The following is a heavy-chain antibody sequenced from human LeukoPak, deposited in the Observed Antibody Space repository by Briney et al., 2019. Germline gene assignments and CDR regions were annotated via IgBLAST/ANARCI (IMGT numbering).Heavy chain of an antibody. D-gene: IGHD1-26*01. J-gene: IGHJ4*02. CDR2: ISSSGSTI. CDR1: GFTFSSYE. V-gene: IGHV3-48*03. Sequence: GGSLRLSCAASGFTFSSYEMNWVRQAPGKGLEWVSYISSSGSTIYYADSVKGRFTISRDNVKNSLYLQMNSLRAEDTAVYYCARSSNSGWLSIDYWGQGTLVTVSS. CDR3: ARSSNSGWLSIDY.